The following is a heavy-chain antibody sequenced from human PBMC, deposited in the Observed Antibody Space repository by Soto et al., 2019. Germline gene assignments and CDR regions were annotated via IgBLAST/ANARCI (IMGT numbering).Heavy chain of an antibody. D-gene: IGHD6-6*01. J-gene: IGHJ6*03. V-gene: IGHV3-64*01. CDR2: ISSNGIGT. CDR1: GFTFSSDA. Sequence: EVQLVESGGGLAQPGGSLRLSCAASGFTFSSDAMDWVRQAPGKGLEYVSGISSNGIGTYYSSSVKGRFTISRDNSRDTVYLQMDRLRPEDMAVYYCARRARADYYYMDVWGKGTTVTVS. CDR3: ARRARADYYYMDV.